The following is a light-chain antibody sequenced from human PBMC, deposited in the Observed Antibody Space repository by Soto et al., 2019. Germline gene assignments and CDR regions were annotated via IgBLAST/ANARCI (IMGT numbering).Light chain of an antibody. Sequence: QSALTQPPSASRSPGQSVTISCTGTGSDVGGYNYVSWYQHHPGKAPKLMLYEVSTRPSGVPDRFSGSKSGNTASLTVSGLQAEDEADYYCSSYAGSNIYVVFGGGTKVTVL. CDR3: SSYAGSNIYVV. CDR1: GSDVGGYNY. J-gene: IGLJ2*01. CDR2: EVS. V-gene: IGLV2-8*02.